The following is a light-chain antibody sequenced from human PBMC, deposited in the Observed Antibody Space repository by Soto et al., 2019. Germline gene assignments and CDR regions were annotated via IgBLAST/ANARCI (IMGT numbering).Light chain of an antibody. CDR3: QQTYSTPLT. CDR2: GAY. Sequence: EIVMTQSPATLSVSPGERATLSCRASQSVSSNLAWYQQKPGQTPRLLIFGAYTRASGIPGRFSGSGSGTEFTLTISSLQPEDFATYYCQQTYSTPLTFGQGTKVDI. V-gene: IGKV3-15*01. CDR1: QSVSSN. J-gene: IGKJ1*01.